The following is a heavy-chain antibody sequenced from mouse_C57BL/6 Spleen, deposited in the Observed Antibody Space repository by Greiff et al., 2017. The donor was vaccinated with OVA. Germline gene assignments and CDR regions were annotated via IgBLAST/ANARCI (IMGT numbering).Heavy chain of an antibody. CDR1: GYAFSSSW. D-gene: IGHD3-2*02. J-gene: IGHJ2*01. Sequence: VQLQQSGPELVKPGASVKISCKASGYAFSSSWMNWVKQRPGKGLEWIGRIYPGDGDTNYNGKFKGKATLTADKSSSTAYMQLSSLTSEDSAVYFCARGGGSSGGYYFDYWGQGTTLTVSS. CDR3: ARGGGSSGGYYFDY. CDR2: IYPGDGDT. V-gene: IGHV1-82*01.